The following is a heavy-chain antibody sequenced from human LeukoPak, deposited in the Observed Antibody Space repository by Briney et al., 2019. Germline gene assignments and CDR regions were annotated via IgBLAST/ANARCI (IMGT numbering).Heavy chain of an antibody. J-gene: IGHJ6*02. CDR1: GGSISSYY. V-gene: IGHV4-59*08. CDR3: ARGGGSSLSYYYYYGMDV. D-gene: IGHD6-6*01. CDR2: IYYSGST. Sequence: SETLSLTCTVSGGSISSYYWSWIRQPPGKGLEGIGYIYYSGSTNYNPSLKSRVTISVDTSKNQFSLKLSSVTAADTAVYYCARGGGSSLSYYYYYGMDVWGQGTTVTVSS.